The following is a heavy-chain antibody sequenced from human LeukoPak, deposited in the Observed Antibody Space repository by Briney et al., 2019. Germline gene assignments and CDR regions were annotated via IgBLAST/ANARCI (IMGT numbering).Heavy chain of an antibody. CDR2: IYYSGST. Sequence: PSETLSLTCTVSGGSISSSSYYWGWIRQPPGKGLEWIGSIYYSGSTYYNPSLKSRVTISVDTSKNQCSLKLSSVTAADTAVYYCARHELVDTAMAPVPATCDYWGQGTLVTVSS. D-gene: IGHD5-18*01. CDR3: ARHELVDTAMAPVPATCDY. CDR1: GGSISSSSYY. J-gene: IGHJ4*02. V-gene: IGHV4-39*01.